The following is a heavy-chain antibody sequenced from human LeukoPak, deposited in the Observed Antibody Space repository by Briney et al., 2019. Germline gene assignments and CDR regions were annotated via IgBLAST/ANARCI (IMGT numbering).Heavy chain of an antibody. D-gene: IGHD5-24*01. CDR2: ISSSSSYI. CDR3: ARLEMATIVAFDI. J-gene: IGHJ3*02. CDR1: GFTFSNYS. V-gene: IGHV3-21*01. Sequence: PGGSLRLSCAASGFTFSNYSMNWVRQAPGKGLEWVSSISSSSSYIYYADSVKGRFTISRDNAKNSLYLQMNSLRAEDTAVYYCARLEMATIVAFDIWGQGTMVTVSS.